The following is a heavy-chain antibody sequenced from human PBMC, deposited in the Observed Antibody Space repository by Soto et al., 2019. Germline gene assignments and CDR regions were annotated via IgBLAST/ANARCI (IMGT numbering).Heavy chain of an antibody. CDR3: TRETVTRAYSGSHDFDY. D-gene: IGHD1-26*01. CDR2: IRSKAYGGTT. CDR1: GFTFGDYA. J-gene: IGHJ4*02. V-gene: IGHV3-49*03. Sequence: PGGSLRLSCTASGFTFGDYAMSWFRQAPGKGLEWVGFIRSKAYGGTTEYAASVKGRFTISRDDSKSIAYLQMNSLKTEDTAVYYCTRETVTRAYSGSHDFDYWGQGTLVTVSS.